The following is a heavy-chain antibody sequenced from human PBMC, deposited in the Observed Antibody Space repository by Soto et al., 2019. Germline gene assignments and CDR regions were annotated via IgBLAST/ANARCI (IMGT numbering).Heavy chain of an antibody. Sequence: EVQLEESGGDLVQPGGSLRLSCAASGFTLSSYWMTWVRQAPGKGLEWVANINRDASKMSYLDSVRGRFTISRDNVRNSLYLLMDSLRADDTALYYCARDVSPGSSSLYLDAFDIWGQGTMVTVSS. CDR3: ARDVSPGSSSLYLDAFDI. D-gene: IGHD6-13*01. J-gene: IGHJ3*02. CDR1: GFTLSSYW. V-gene: IGHV3-7*05. CDR2: INRDASKM.